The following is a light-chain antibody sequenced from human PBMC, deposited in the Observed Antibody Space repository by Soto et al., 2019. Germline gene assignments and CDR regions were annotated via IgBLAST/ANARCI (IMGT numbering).Light chain of an antibody. Sequence: EIVMTQSPATLSVSPGERATLSCRASQSVSSNLAWYQQQPGQPPRLLIYGASTSATGITARFSGSGSGTEFTLTISSLQSEDFAVYYCQQYNNWPPWTFGQGTKVEIK. V-gene: IGKV3D-15*01. J-gene: IGKJ1*01. CDR2: GAS. CDR3: QQYNNWPPWT. CDR1: QSVSSN.